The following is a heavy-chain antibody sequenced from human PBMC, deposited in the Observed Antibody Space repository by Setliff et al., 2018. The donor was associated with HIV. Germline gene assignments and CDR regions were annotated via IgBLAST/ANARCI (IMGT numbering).Heavy chain of an antibody. CDR2: IIPILGVA. Sequence: SVKVSCKASGGTFSSYAITWVRQAPGQGLEWMGGIIPILGVANYAQKFQGRVTITADKSTTTAYMELSSLRSEDTAVYYCARTSTTTGTTLNWFDPWGQGTLVTVSS. J-gene: IGHJ5*02. CDR3: ARTSTTTGTTLNWFDP. D-gene: IGHD1-1*01. CDR1: GGTFSSYA. V-gene: IGHV1-69*10.